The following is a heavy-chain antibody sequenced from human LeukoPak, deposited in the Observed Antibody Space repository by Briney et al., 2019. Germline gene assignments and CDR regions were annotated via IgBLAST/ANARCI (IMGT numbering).Heavy chain of an antibody. J-gene: IGHJ5*02. CDR1: GYTFTSYG. Sequence: ASVKVSCKASGYTFTSYGISWVRQAPGQGLEWMGWISAYNGNTNYAQKLQGRVTMTTDTSTSTAYMELRSLRSDDTAVYYYATTYIAAAGYWFDPWGQGTLVTVSS. D-gene: IGHD6-13*01. V-gene: IGHV1-18*01. CDR2: ISAYNGNT. CDR3: ATTYIAAAGYWFDP.